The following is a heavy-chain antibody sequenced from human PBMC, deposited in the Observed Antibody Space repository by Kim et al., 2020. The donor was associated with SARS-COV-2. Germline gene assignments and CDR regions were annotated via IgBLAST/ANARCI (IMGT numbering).Heavy chain of an antibody. CDR2: IYYSGST. CDR1: GGSISSSSYY. Sequence: SETLSLTCTVSGGSISSSSYYWGWIRQPPGKGLEWIGSIYYSGSTYYNPSLKSRVTISVDTSKNQFSLKLSSVTAADTAVYYCAREGVGDFCIWGQGTMVTVSS. CDR3: AREGVGDFCI. V-gene: IGHV4-39*02. J-gene: IGHJ3*02. D-gene: IGHD3-3*01.